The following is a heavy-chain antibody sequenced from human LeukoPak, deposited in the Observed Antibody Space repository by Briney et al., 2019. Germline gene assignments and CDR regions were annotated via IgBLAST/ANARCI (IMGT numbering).Heavy chain of an antibody. CDR1: GDSISGHY. CDR3: VRGVSAASY. D-gene: IGHD3-10*01. CDR2: IHYSGST. Sequence: PSETLSLTCTVSGDSISGHYWSWIRQLPGKGLEWIGYIHYSGSTNYNPSLKSRVTISVDTSKNQFSLKLSSVTAADTAVYYCVRGVSAASYWGQGTLVTVSS. V-gene: IGHV4-59*11. J-gene: IGHJ4*02.